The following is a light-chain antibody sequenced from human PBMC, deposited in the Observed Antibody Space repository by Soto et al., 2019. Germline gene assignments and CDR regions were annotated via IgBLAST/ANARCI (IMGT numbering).Light chain of an antibody. CDR1: QDISKS. Sequence: DIQMTQSPSSLSASVGDRVTTTCRASQDISKSLGWFQQKPGKAPKSLIYAASSLHSGVPSKFSGSGSGTEFTLTISGLQPGDFATYYCRQYKSYPITFGQGTRLEIK. CDR3: RQYKSYPIT. V-gene: IGKV1-16*02. CDR2: AAS. J-gene: IGKJ5*01.